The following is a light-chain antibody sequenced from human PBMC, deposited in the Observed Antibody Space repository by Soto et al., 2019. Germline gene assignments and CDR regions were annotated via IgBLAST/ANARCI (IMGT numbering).Light chain of an antibody. Sequence: ETVMTRGPATLSVSPGERSPLSCMASQSVSTKVAWYQQKPGQAPSLLIYGASTRATGIPARFSGSGSGTEFTLTISSLQSEDFAVYYCQQYSNWPPVTVGGATKVDIK. V-gene: IGKV3-15*01. J-gene: IGKJ4*01. CDR1: QSVSTK. CDR3: QQYSNWPPVT. CDR2: GAS.